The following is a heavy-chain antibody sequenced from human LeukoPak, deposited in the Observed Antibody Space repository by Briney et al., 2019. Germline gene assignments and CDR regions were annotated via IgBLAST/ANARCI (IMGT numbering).Heavy chain of an antibody. CDR1: GYTFTSYD. Sequence: ASVKVSCKASGYTFTSYDISWVRQATGQGLEWMGWINPTSGNTDFAQKFQGRLTFTRNTSISTAYMELSSLRSEDTAVYYCARAGGGVGYYQQDSWGQGTVVTVSS. CDR3: ARAGGGVGYYQQDS. V-gene: IGHV1-8*03. J-gene: IGHJ4*02. D-gene: IGHD3-3*01. CDR2: INPTSGNT.